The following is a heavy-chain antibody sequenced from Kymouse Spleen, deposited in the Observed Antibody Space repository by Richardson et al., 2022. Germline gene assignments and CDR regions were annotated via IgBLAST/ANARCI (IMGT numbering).Heavy chain of an antibody. Sequence: QVQLQQWGAGLLKPSETLSLTCAVYGGSFSGYYWSWIRQPPGKGLEWIGEINHSGSTNYNPSLKSRVTISVDTSKNQFSLKLSSVTAADTAVYYCARGRAARDNWFDPWGQGTLVTVSS. CDR2: INHSGST. CDR1: GGSFSGYY. D-gene: IGHD6-6*01. J-gene: IGHJ5*02. V-gene: IGHV4-34*01. CDR3: ARGRAARDNWFDP.